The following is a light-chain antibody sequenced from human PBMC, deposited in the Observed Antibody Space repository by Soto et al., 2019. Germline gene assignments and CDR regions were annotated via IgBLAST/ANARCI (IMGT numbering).Light chain of an antibody. J-gene: IGKJ4*01. CDR1: LGVSRF. V-gene: IGKV3-11*01. CDR2: DAS. Sequence: EIVLTQFPATLSLSPGERAALSCRASLGVSRFLAWYQQKPGQAPRLLIYDASNRATGIPARFSGSGSGTDFTLAINSLEPEDVAVYYCQQRSSWPLTFGGGTKVEIK. CDR3: QQRSSWPLT.